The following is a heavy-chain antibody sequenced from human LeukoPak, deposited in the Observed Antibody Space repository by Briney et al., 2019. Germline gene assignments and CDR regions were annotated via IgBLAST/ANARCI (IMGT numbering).Heavy chain of an antibody. D-gene: IGHD6-13*01. CDR2: IYHSGST. CDR1: GYSISSGYY. Sequence: SETLSLTCTVSGYSISSGYYWGWIRQPPGKGLEWIGSIYHSGSTYYNPSLKSRVTISVDTSKNQFSLKLSSVTAADTAVYYCAREYSSSWYTCDYWGQGTLVTVSS. CDR3: AREYSSSWYTCDY. J-gene: IGHJ4*02. V-gene: IGHV4-38-2*02.